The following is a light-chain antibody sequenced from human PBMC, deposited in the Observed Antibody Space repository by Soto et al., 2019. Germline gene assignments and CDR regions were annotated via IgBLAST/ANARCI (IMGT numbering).Light chain of an antibody. Sequence: IVLTQSPGTLSLSPGQTATLSCAASRSVSSTCLAWYQHRPGLAPRLLMYDVSKRASGIPDRFSGGGSGTHFTLTISTVEPEDFAVYYCHQYGNSPATFGQGTRLEIK. J-gene: IGKJ5*01. V-gene: IGKV3D-20*01. CDR2: DVS. CDR3: HQYGNSPAT. CDR1: RSVSSTC.